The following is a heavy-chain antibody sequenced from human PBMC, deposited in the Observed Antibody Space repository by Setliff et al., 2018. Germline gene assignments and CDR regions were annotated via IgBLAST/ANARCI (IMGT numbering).Heavy chain of an antibody. J-gene: IGHJ4*02. D-gene: IGHD5-18*01. CDR1: GYTFRNYV. CDR2: ISVYNGDT. CDR3: ARAPSVELVTIRTNSWFTY. Sequence: ASVKVSCKASGYTFRNYVFAWVRQAPGQGLEWVGWISVYNGDTNYAQKFQGRVTLTTDTSTSTAYMELRSLTSDDSAFYYCARAPSVELVTIRTNSWFTYWGQGTLVTVSS. V-gene: IGHV1-18*01.